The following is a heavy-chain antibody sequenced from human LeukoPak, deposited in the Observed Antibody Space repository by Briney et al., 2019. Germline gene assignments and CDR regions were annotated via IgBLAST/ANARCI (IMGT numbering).Heavy chain of an antibody. J-gene: IGHJ5*02. V-gene: IGHV1-18*01. CDR2: ISTYNGNT. CDR1: GYTFTTYG. Sequence: ASVKVSCKASGYTFTTYGISWVRQAPGQGLEWMGWISTYNGNTNYAQKLQGRVTMTTDTSTSTAYMELRSLRSEDTAVYYCARDYYGSGQATYGWFDPWGQGTLVTVSS. D-gene: IGHD3-10*01. CDR3: ARDYYGSGQATYGWFDP.